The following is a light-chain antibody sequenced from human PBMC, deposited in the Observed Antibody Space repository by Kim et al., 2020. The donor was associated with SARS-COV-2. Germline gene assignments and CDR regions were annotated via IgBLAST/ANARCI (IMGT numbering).Light chain of an antibody. J-gene: IGLJ2*01. CDR3: QAWDSSTVI. CDR2: QDS. Sequence: SVSPGQTASITCSGDKLGDKYAYWYQQKPGQSPVLVIYQDSKRPSGIPERVSGSNSGNTATLTISGTQAMDEADYYCQAWDSSTVIFGGGTKLTVL. CDR1: KLGDKY. V-gene: IGLV3-1*01.